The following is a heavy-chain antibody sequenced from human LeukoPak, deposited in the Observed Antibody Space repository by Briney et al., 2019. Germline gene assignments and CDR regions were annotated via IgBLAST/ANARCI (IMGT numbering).Heavy chain of an antibody. J-gene: IGHJ4*02. CDR2: IRYDGSNK. Sequence: PGGSLRLSCAASGFTFSSYSMNWVRQAPGKGLEWVAFIRYDGSNKYHGDSVKGRFSISRDNSKNALYLQMNSLRVEDTAMYYCAKQVSSGSYYALDYWGQGTLVTVSS. V-gene: IGHV3-30*02. CDR3: AKQVSSGSYYALDY. D-gene: IGHD3-10*01. CDR1: GFTFSSYS.